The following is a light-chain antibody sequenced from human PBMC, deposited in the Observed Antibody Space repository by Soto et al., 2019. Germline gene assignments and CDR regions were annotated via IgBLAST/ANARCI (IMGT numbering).Light chain of an antibody. V-gene: IGLV1-47*01. CDR2: RNN. CDR3: AAWDDSLSGWV. CDR1: SSNIGSNY. J-gene: IGLJ3*02. Sequence: QSVLTQPPSASGTPGQRVTISCSGSSSNIGSNYVYWYQQLPGTAPKLLIYRNNQRPSGVPDRLSGSKSGTSASLAISGLRSEDEADYYCAAWDDSLSGWVFGGGTKLNVL.